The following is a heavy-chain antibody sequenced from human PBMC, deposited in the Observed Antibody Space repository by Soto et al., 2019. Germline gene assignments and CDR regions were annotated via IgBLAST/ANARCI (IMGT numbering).Heavy chain of an antibody. D-gene: IGHD4-17*01. CDR3: ARGMTTVTTLDY. Sequence: QLQLQESGSGLVKPSQTLSLTCAVSGGSISSGGYSWSWIRQPPGKGLEWIGYIYHSGSTYYNPSLKSRVTILLDRSKKQFSLKLSSVTAAETAVYYCARGMTTVTTLDYWGQGTLVTVSS. CDR1: GGSISSGGYS. J-gene: IGHJ4*02. V-gene: IGHV4-30-2*01. CDR2: IYHSGST.